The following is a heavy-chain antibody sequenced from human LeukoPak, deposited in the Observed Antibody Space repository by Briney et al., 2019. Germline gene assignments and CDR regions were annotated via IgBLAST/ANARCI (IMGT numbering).Heavy chain of an antibody. CDR1: GFTFSTYA. D-gene: IGHD6-6*01. Sequence: GGSLRLSCAASGFTFSTYAMSWVRQAPGKGLEWVSTIRGDTSDTYFADSVKGRFTISGDNSRTTLYLQMSSLRAEDTAVYYCAKNQGPLKGSYCFDSWGQGTLVSVSS. CDR3: AKNQGPLKGSYCFDS. J-gene: IGHJ4*02. V-gene: IGHV3-23*01. CDR2: IRGDTSDT.